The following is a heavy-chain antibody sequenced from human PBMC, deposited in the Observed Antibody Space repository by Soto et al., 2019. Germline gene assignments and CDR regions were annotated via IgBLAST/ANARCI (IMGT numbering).Heavy chain of an antibody. Sequence: GGSLRLSCAASVFTFSSYGMHWVRQAPGKGLEWVAVISYDGSNKYYADSVKGRFTISRDNSKNTLYLQMNSLRAEDTAVYYCAKDGSPGIAAAGHYYYYGMDVWGQGTTVTVSS. CDR3: AKDGSPGIAAAGHYYYYGMDV. D-gene: IGHD6-13*01. V-gene: IGHV3-30*18. CDR1: VFTFSSYG. CDR2: ISYDGSNK. J-gene: IGHJ6*02.